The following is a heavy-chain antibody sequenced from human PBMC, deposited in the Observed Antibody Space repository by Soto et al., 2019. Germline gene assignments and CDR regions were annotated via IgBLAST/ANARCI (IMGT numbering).Heavy chain of an antibody. Sequence: QVQLVESGGGVVRPGRSLRLSCVASEFSFSAYGMHWVRLAPGKGLQWVAVISYDGNDKYYADSVKGRFTISRDDSKNTLYLQMNSLRREDTAIYYCARRKTVTTGHYYYYIDVWGKGTRSPSP. CDR3: ARRKTVTTGHYYYYIDV. J-gene: IGHJ6*03. CDR1: EFSFSAYG. CDR2: ISYDGNDK. V-gene: IGHV3-30*03. D-gene: IGHD4-17*01.